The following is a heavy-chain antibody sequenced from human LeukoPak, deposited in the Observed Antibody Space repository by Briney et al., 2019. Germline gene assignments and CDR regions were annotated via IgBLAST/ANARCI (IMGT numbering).Heavy chain of an antibody. CDR1: GFTFSSYA. J-gene: IGHJ4*02. V-gene: IGHV3-23*01. D-gene: IGHD2-15*01. CDR2: ISGSGGST. Sequence: GGSLRLSCAASGFTFSSYAMSWVRQAPGKGLGWVSAISGSGGSTYYADSVKGRFTISRDNSKNTLYLQMNSLRAEDTAVYYCAKSFCSGGSCHTGTFDYWGQGTLVTVSS. CDR3: AKSFCSGGSCHTGTFDY.